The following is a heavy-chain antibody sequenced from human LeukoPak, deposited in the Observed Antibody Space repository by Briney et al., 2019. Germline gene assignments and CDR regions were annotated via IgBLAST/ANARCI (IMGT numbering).Heavy chain of an antibody. V-gene: IGHV3-21*01. CDR2: ISSSSSYI. CDR3: AREVLPAAMGIDY. Sequence: TTGGSLRLSCAASGFTFSSSSMSWVRQAPGKGLEWVSSISSSSSYIYYADSLKGRFTISRDNAKNSLYLQMNSLRAEDTAVYYCAREVLPAAMGIDYWGQGTLVTVSS. D-gene: IGHD2-2*01. J-gene: IGHJ4*02. CDR1: GFTFSSSS.